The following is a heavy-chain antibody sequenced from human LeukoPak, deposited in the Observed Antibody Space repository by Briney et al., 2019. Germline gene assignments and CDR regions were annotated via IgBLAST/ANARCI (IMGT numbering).Heavy chain of an antibody. V-gene: IGHV1-69*06. CDR3: AREQPLGYCSGGSCGTKRQDDAFDI. D-gene: IGHD2-15*01. Sequence: TLNVSCKVSVVTLSSYAISWVRQAPGQGLEWMGGIIPIFGTANYAQKFQGRVTITADKSTSTACTELSSLRSEDTAVYYCAREQPLGYCSGGSCGTKRQDDAFDIWGQGTMVTVSS. CDR1: VVTLSSYA. CDR2: IIPIFGTA. J-gene: IGHJ3*02.